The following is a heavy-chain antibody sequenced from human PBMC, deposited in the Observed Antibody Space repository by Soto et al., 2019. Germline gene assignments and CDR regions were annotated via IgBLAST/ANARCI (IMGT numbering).Heavy chain of an antibody. CDR3: ASHSGWNYYYGMDV. V-gene: IGHV1-69*12. D-gene: IGHD3-22*01. Sequence: QVQLVQSGAEVKEPGSSVKVSCKASGGTFSSYAISWVRQAPGQGLEWMGGSIPIFGTANYAQKFQGRVTITADESTSTAYMEMSRLRSEDTAVYYCASHSGWNYYYGMDVWGQGTTVTVSS. CDR1: GGTFSSYA. J-gene: IGHJ6*02. CDR2: SIPIFGTA.